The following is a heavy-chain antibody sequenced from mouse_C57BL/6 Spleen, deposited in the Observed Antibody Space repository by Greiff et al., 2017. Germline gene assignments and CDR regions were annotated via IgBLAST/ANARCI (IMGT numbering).Heavy chain of an antibody. J-gene: IGHJ2*01. V-gene: IGHV1-80*01. CDR3: ASRGYYGRGDY. CDR1: GYAFSSYW. D-gene: IGHD1-1*01. Sequence: QVHVKQSGAELVKPGASVKISCKASGYAFSSYWMNWVKQRPGKGLEWIGRIYPGDGDTNYNGKFKGKATLTADKSSSTAYMQLSSLTSEDSAVYFCASRGYYGRGDYWGQGTTLTVSS. CDR2: IYPGDGDT.